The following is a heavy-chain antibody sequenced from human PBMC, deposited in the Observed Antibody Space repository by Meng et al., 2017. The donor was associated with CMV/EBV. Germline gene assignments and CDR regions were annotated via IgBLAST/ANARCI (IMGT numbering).Heavy chain of an antibody. CDR2: IYWDDDK. Sequence: QITFKESCPTLVKPTQTLTLTCTFSGFSLSTSGVGVGWIRQPPGKALEWLALIYWDDDKRYSPSLKSRLTITKDTSKNQVVLTMTNMDPVDTATYYCAHSPSLQLVRHWFDPWGQGTLVTVSS. CDR3: AHSPSLQLVRHWFDP. V-gene: IGHV2-5*02. J-gene: IGHJ5*02. CDR1: GFSLSTSGVG. D-gene: IGHD6-6*01.